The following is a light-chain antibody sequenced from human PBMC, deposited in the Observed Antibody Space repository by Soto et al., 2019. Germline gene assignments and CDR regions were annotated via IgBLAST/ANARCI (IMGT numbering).Light chain of an antibody. V-gene: IGKV3-11*01. J-gene: IGKJ5*01. Sequence: EIVLTQSPATLSLSPGERATLSCRASQSVSSYLAWYQQKPGQAPRLLIYHASARATGIPARFSGSGSGTDFTLTISSLEPEDFSVYYCQQRYNWPITFGQGTRLEIK. CDR1: QSVSSY. CDR3: QQRYNWPIT. CDR2: HAS.